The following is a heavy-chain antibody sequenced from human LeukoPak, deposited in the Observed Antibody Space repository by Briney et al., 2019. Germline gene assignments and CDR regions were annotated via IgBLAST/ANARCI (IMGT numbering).Heavy chain of an antibody. CDR2: IYPSGST. D-gene: IGHD6-25*01. CDR3: ARHPPSAAGDY. CDR1: GDSISRGSFS. J-gene: IGHJ4*02. V-gene: IGHV4-30-2*03. Sequence: PSQTLSLTCTVSGDSISRGSFSWTWIRQPPGKGLEWIGNIYPSGSTYYNPSLKSRVTISADTSKNQFSLNLFSVTAADTAVYYCARHPPSAAGDYWGQGTLVTVSS.